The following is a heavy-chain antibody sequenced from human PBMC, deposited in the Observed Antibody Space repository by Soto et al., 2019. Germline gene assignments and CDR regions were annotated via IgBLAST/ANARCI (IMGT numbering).Heavy chain of an antibody. Sequence: SENLSLTCAVFCGSFRGYYWSWIRQPPGKGLEWIGEINHSGSTNYNPSLKSRVTISVDPSKNQFSLKLSSVPAADTAVYYCARRRKGIVVVPAAPFDYWGQGPLVTVSS. D-gene: IGHD2-2*01. V-gene: IGHV4-34*01. CDR2: INHSGST. CDR1: CGSFRGYY. J-gene: IGHJ4*02. CDR3: ARRRKGIVVVPAAPFDY.